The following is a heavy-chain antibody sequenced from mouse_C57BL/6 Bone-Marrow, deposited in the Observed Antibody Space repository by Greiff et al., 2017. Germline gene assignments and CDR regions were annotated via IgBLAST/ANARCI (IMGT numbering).Heavy chain of an antibody. V-gene: IGHV1-4*01. CDR1: GYTFTSYT. J-gene: IGHJ3*01. CDR2: INPSSGYT. CDR3: ARGDYDFAY. D-gene: IGHD2-4*01. Sequence: VHLVESGAELARPGASVKMSCKASGYTFTSYTMHWVKQRPGQGLEWIGYINPSSGYTKYNQKFKDKATLTADKSSSTAYMQLSSLTSEDSAVYYCARGDYDFAYWGQGTLVTVSA.